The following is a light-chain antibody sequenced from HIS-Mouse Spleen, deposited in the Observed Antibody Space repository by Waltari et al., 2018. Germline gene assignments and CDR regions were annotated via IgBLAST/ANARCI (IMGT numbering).Light chain of an antibody. CDR1: SSDVGGYNY. CDR3: SSYTSSSTLV. Sequence: QSALTQPASVSGSPGQSSTISCTGTSSDVGGYNYVSCYQQHPRKAPKLMIYYVSNRPSGVSNRFSGSKSGNTASLTISGLQAEDEADYYCSSYTSSSTLVFGGGTKLTVL. V-gene: IGLV2-14*03. J-gene: IGLJ2*01. CDR2: YVS.